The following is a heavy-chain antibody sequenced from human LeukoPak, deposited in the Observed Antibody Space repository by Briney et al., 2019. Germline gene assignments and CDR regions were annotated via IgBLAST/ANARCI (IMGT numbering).Heavy chain of an antibody. V-gene: IGHV1-18*01. CDR2: ISAYNGNT. Sequence: ASVKVSCKASGYTFTSYGISWVRQAPGQGPEWMGWISAYNGNTNYAQKLQGRVTMTTDTSTSTAYMELRSLRSDDTAVYYCARTRDGYNSRYFDYWGQGTLVTVSS. D-gene: IGHD5-24*01. CDR3: ARTRDGYNSRYFDY. CDR1: GYTFTSYG. J-gene: IGHJ4*02.